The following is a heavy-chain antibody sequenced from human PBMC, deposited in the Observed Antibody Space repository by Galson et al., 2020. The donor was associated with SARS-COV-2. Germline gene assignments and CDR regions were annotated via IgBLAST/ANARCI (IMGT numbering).Heavy chain of an antibody. CDR3: SRIIVTAYYFSYMDV. J-gene: IGHJ6*03. Sequence: SETLSLTCAVSGGSISSSHWWGWARQPPGKGLEWIGEIFHSGYTNYNPSLKSRVTMSVDTSKNQFSLKLSSVTAADTALYYCSRIIVTAYYFSYMDVWGKGTTVTVSS. CDR1: GGSISSSHW. V-gene: IGHV4-4*02. CDR2: IFHSGYT. D-gene: IGHD2-21*02.